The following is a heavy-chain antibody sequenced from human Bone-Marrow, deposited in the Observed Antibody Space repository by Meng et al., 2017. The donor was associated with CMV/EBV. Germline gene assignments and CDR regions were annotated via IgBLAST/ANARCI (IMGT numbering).Heavy chain of an antibody. V-gene: IGHV4-4*02. J-gene: IGHJ5*02. D-gene: IGHD6-13*01. Sequence: GGSISFDHLWCWVRQPPDKGLEWIGEISHTETTSYNPSLKSRVSISIDKSKNQYSLRLTSVTAADTAIYYCARGGAAAGVAYNWFDRWGQGTLITVSS. CDR3: ARGGAAAGVAYNWFDR. CDR1: GGSISFDHL. CDR2: ISHTETT.